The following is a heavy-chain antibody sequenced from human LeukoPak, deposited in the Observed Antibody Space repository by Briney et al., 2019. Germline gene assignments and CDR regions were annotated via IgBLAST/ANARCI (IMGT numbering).Heavy chain of an antibody. J-gene: IGHJ6*02. CDR1: GDSVSINSAA. CDR2: TYYRSKWYN. Sequence: SQTLSLTSAISGDSVSINSAAWNWIRQSPSRGLEWLGRTYYRSKWYNHYAVSVKSRITINPDTSKNQFSLQLNSVTPQDTAVYYCARDPGYCSSTSCYGPSYGMDVWGQGTTVTVSS. D-gene: IGHD2-2*01. V-gene: IGHV6-1*01. CDR3: ARDPGYCSSTSCYGPSYGMDV.